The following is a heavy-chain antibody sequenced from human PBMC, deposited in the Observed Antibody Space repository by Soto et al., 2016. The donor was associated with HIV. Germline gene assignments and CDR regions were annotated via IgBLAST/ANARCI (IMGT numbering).Heavy chain of an antibody. CDR3: ARNWQDYSSSRDAFXI. V-gene: IGHV1-2*02. CDR1: GYTFTDYS. CDR2: VNPNSGGT. Sequence: QVQLVQSGADVKKPGASVKVSCKASGYTFTDYSIHWVRQAPGQGLQWMGRVNPNSGGTHYAQIFQGRVTMTRDTSISTAYMELSRLTSDDTAVYFCARNWQDYSSSRDAFXIWGQGHWSPSLQ. J-gene: IGHJ3*02. D-gene: IGHD6-13*01.